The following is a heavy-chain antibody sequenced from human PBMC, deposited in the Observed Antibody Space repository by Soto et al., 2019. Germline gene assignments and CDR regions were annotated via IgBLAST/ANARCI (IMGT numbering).Heavy chain of an antibody. D-gene: IGHD2-8*01. CDR3: ARGDSTDCSNGVCSFFYNHDMDV. V-gene: IGHV1-2*04. Sequence: ASVKVSCKASGYSFTDYHIHWVRQAPGQGLEWVGRINPKSGGTSTAQKFQGWVTMTTDTSISTASMELTRLTSDDTAIYYCARGDSTDCSNGVCSFFYNHDMDVWCQGTTVTVSS. CDR2: INPKSGGT. CDR1: GYSFTDYH. J-gene: IGHJ6*02.